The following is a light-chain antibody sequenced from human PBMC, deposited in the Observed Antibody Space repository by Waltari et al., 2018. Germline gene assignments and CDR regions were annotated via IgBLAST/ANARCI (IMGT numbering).Light chain of an antibody. Sequence: QSVLTQSPSASGTPGQRVTISRSGSSSNIGANYVYWYQQFPGTAPRLLIYRSYQRPSGVPDRFSGSKSGTSASLAISGLRSEDEADYYCATWDDSLNAWVFGGGTRLTAL. CDR1: SSNIGANY. J-gene: IGLJ3*02. CDR2: RSY. V-gene: IGLV1-47*01. CDR3: ATWDDSLNAWV.